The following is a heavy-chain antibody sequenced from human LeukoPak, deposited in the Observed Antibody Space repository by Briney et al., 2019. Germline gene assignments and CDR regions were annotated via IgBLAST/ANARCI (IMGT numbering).Heavy chain of an antibody. D-gene: IGHD3-3*01. V-gene: IGHV4-61*02. Sequence: PSQTVSLTCTVSGGSISSGSYYWSWIRQPAGKVLEWDGRIYTSGSTNYNPSLKSRVTISVDTSKNQLSLKLSSVTSAGAAVDYCTRDRLDDHEFWSGPRCSRNWFDPWGQGTLVTVSS. CDR2: IYTSGST. CDR1: GGSISSGSYY. J-gene: IGHJ5*02. CDR3: TRDRLDDHEFWSGPRCSRNWFDP.